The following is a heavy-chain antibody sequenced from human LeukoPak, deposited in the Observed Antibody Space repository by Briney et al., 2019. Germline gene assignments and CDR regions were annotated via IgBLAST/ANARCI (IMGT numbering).Heavy chain of an antibody. CDR2: ISGSGGST. CDR1: GFTFSSYA. J-gene: IGHJ4*02. D-gene: IGHD2-2*01. V-gene: IGHV3-23*01. Sequence: GGSLRLSCAASGFTFSSYAMSWVRQAPGKGLEWVSAISGSGGSTYYADSVKGRFTISRDNSKNTLYLQMGSLRAEDMAVYYCARGVDWRVPAATIDYWGQGTLVTVSS. CDR3: ARGVDWRVPAATIDY.